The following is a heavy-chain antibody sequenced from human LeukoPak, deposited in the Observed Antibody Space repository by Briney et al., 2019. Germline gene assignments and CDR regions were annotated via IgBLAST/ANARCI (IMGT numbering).Heavy chain of an antibody. CDR1: GGSISSGSYY. V-gene: IGHV4-61*02. CDR2: IYTSGST. CDR3: ARAIQDDFWSGYHFDY. J-gene: IGHJ4*02. Sequence: PSETLSLTCTVSGGSISSGSYYWSWIRQPAGQGLEWIGRIYTSGSTDYNPSLKSRVTISVDTSKNQFSLKLSSVTAADTAVYYCARAIQDDFWSGYHFDYWGQGTLVTVSS. D-gene: IGHD3-3*01.